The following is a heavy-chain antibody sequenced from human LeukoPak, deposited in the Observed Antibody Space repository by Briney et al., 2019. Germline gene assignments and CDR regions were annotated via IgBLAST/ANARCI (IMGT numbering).Heavy chain of an antibody. D-gene: IGHD1-26*01. J-gene: IGHJ5*02. CDR2: IYYSGST. V-gene: IGHV4-59*12. CDR1: GGSISSYY. Sequence: PSETLSLTCTVSGGSISSYYWSWIRQPPGKGLEWIGYIYYSGSTNYNPSLKSRVTISVDTSKNQFSLKLSSVTAADTAVYYCARVDSGSYGRNWFDPWGQGTLATVSS. CDR3: ARVDSGSYGRNWFDP.